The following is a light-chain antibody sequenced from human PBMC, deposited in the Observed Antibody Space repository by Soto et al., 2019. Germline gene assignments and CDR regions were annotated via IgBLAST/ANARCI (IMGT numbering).Light chain of an antibody. CDR3: QQYGSSPPWT. J-gene: IGKJ1*01. V-gene: IGKV3-20*01. CDR2: GAS. CDR1: QTVYTN. Sequence: DIVMTQSPATLSVSPGERATLSCRASQTVYTNLAWYQRKPGQAPRLLIYGASSRATGIPDRFSGSGSGTDFTLTISRLEPEDFAVYYCQQYGSSPPWTFGQGTKVDIK.